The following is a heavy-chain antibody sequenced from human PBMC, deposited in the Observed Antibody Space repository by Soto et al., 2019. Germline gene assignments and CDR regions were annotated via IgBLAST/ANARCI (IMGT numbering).Heavy chain of an antibody. CDR3: AKDRRAGGNSAFYFDF. D-gene: IGHD3-16*01. CDR1: GFKFSNYA. V-gene: IGHV3-23*01. J-gene: IGHJ4*02. CDR2: ISATGGGT. Sequence: GGSLRLSCAASGFKFSNYAMSWVRQAPGKGLEWVSLISATGGGTYYADSVKGRFTISRDNSHNTLYLQVHSLTAEDTAVYYCAKDRRAGGNSAFYFDFWGQGAQVTVS.